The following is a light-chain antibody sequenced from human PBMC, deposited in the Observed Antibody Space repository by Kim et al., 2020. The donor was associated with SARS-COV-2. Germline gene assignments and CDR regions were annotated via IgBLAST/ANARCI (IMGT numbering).Light chain of an antibody. J-gene: IGKJ4*01. CDR1: QSVSNN. CDR2: GAS. CDR3: LQYNNWPPLT. V-gene: IGKV3-15*01. Sequence: ASPGERATLSCWASQSVSNNLAWYQQKPGQAPRLLIYGASTRATGIPARFSGSGSGTEFTLTISSLQSEDFAVYYCLQYNNWPPLTFGGGTKLEI.